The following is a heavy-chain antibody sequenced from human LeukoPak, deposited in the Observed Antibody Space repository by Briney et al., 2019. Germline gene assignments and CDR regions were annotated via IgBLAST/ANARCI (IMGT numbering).Heavy chain of an antibody. Sequence: GGSLRLSCAASGFTFRDFSMHWVRQVAGKGLEWVSAISGSDAGTYYADSVKGRFTISRDNSKNTLYLQMNSLRAEDTATDYCAKSSLVSCRGVICYSLDYWGEGSLVTVSS. J-gene: IGHJ4*02. CDR3: AKSSLVSCRGVICYSLDY. CDR2: ISGSDAGT. D-gene: IGHD2-15*01. V-gene: IGHV3-23*01. CDR1: GFTFRDFS.